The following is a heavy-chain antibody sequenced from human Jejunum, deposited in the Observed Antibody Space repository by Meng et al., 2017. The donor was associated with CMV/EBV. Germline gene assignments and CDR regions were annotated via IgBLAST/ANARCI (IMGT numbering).Heavy chain of an antibody. CDR3: LRGSGGSV. V-gene: IGHV4-39*07. J-gene: IGHJ1*01. D-gene: IGHD3-10*01. Sequence: LHNPCRDLVKPLWILSLSCSCFYYSFSSIRYYWVLVCMSAGKGLEWIGSIYSNENRVYIPSLTTRVQISVDTSKNPFFLKFVYLTAADTAVSNSLRGSGGSVWGQGTLVTVSS. CDR1: YYSFSSIRYY. CDR2: IYSNENR.